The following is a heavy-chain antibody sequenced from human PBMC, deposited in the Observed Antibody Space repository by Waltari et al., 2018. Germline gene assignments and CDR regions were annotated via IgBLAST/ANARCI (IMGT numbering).Heavy chain of an antibody. Sequence: QVQLQPWGAGLLKPSETLSLTYAVYGGSFSGYFWSWIRQTPGKGLEWIGEMNHNRVTNYNPSLKSRVTVSVETSKSQFSLRLSSVTAADTAVYFCARRAGQGIGPKYHFYGIDVWGQGTTVTVSS. CDR2: MNHNRVT. J-gene: IGHJ6*02. CDR3: ARRAGQGIGPKYHFYGIDV. D-gene: IGHD6-19*01. V-gene: IGHV4-34*01. CDR1: GGSFSGYF.